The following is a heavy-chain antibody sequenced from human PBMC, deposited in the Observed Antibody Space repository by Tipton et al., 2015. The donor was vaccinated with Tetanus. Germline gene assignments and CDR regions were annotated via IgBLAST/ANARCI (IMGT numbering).Heavy chain of an antibody. Sequence: SLRLSCAASGFSFSSYWMSWVRQAPGKGLEWVANIKEDGGEQYYVDSVKGRFTISRDNFKNSVYLQMNSLRAEDTAVYYCARYNVRQALRLASWPQASLVAASS. CDR2: IKEDGGEQ. D-gene: IGHD1-14*01. V-gene: IGHV3-7*01. CDR1: GFSFSSYW. CDR3: ARYNVRQALRLAS. J-gene: IGHJ5*02.